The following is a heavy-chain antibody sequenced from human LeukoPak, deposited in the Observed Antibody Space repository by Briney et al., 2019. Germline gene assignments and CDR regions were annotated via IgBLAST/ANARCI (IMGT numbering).Heavy chain of an antibody. V-gene: IGHV1-69*13. CDR2: IIPIFGTA. CDR3: ARDFMAASDAFDI. D-gene: IGHD6-13*01. CDR1: GGTFSSYA. Sequence: SVKVSCKASGGTFSSYAISWVRQAPGQGLEWMGGIIPIFGTANYAQKFQGRVTITADESTSTAYMELSSLRSEDTAVYYCARDFMAASDAFDIWGQGTMVTVSS. J-gene: IGHJ3*02.